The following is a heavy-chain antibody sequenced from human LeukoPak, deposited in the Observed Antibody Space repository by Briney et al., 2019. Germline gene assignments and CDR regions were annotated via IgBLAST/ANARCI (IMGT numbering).Heavy chain of an antibody. CDR1: GGSISSSSYY. V-gene: IGHV4-39*07. CDR2: IYYSGST. J-gene: IGHJ6*02. Sequence: SETLSLSCTVSGGSISSSSYYWGWIRQPPGKGLEWIGSIYYSGSTYYNPSLKSRVTISVDTSKNQFSLKLSSVTAADTAVYYCARAVSSSGWGLYYYYGMDVWGQGTTVTVSS. CDR3: ARAVSSSGWGLYYYYGMDV. D-gene: IGHD6-19*01.